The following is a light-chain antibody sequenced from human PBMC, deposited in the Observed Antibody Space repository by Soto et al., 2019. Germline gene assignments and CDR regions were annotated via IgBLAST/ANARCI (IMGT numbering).Light chain of an antibody. V-gene: IGKV3-15*01. CDR3: QQYNNWRT. CDR2: DTS. CDR1: QSLSSN. Sequence: EIRLTHFPSTLPVSPGETATLTCRASQSLSSNLAWYQQRRGQAPRLLMFDTSTRASGTPARLSGSGSGTEFTLTIASLQSEDSPFYCCQQYNNWRTFGQGTKVDIK. J-gene: IGKJ1*01.